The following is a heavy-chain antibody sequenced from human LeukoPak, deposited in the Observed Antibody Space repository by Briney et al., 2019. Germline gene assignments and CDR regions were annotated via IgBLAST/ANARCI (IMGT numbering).Heavy chain of an antibody. Sequence: GGSLRLSCAASGFTFSSYSMNWVRQAPGKGLEWVSSISSSSSYIYYADSVKGRFTISRDNAKNSLYLQMNSLRAEDTAVYYCAREVFSSGYYYYYYIDVWGKGTTVTVPS. CDR2: ISSSSSYI. V-gene: IGHV3-21*01. CDR1: GFTFSSYS. CDR3: AREVFSSGYYYYYYIDV. D-gene: IGHD3-22*01. J-gene: IGHJ6*03.